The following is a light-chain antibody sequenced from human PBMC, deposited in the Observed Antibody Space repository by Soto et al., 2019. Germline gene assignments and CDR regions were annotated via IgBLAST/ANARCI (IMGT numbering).Light chain of an antibody. V-gene: IGKV3-11*01. Sequence: VLMTQSPATLSVSPGERVILSCRASQRISNDLAWYQQKPGQAPRLLIYDASNRATGIPARFSGSGSGTDFTLTISSLEPEDFAVYYCQQRSNWRITFGQGTRLEIK. CDR3: QQRSNWRIT. CDR1: QRISND. CDR2: DAS. J-gene: IGKJ5*01.